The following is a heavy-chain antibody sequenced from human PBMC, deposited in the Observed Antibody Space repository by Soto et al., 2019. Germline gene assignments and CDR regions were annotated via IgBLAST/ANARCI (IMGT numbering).Heavy chain of an antibody. J-gene: IGHJ4*02. Sequence: NPSETLSLTCTVSGGSISSGGYYWSWIRQHPGKGLEWIGYIYYSGSTYYNPSLKSRVTISVDTSKNQFSLKLSSVTAADTAVYYCARTMVRGPFDYWGQGTLVTVSS. V-gene: IGHV4-31*03. D-gene: IGHD3-10*01. CDR2: IYYSGST. CDR3: ARTMVRGPFDY. CDR1: GGSISSGGYY.